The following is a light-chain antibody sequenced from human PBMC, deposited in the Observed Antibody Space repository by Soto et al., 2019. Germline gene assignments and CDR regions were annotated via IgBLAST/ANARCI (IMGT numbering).Light chain of an antibody. V-gene: IGLV2-8*01. CDR3: ASYDGTKLFV. CDR2: EVT. CDR1: SSDVGFYNF. Sequence: QSVLTQPPSASGSPGQSLTISCTGTSSDVGFYNFVSWYQQRPGKAPKLVIYEVTKRPSGVPDRFSGSKSGSTASLTVSGLQDEDEAAYYRASYDGTKLFVFGSGTKVTVL. J-gene: IGLJ1*01.